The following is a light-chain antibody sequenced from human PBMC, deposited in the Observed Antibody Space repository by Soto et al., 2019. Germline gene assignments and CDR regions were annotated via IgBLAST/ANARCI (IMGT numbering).Light chain of an antibody. J-gene: IGKJ1*01. V-gene: IGKV3D-15*01. CDR1: QSFSSY. CDR2: AAS. CDR3: QQYCTSAWT. Sequence: TGACRASQSFSSYLAWYQQKPGQAPRLLIYAASSRATGIPDRFSGSGPGTEFALALRSLQSEDFAVYFCQQYCTSAWTLGPGTKVDIK.